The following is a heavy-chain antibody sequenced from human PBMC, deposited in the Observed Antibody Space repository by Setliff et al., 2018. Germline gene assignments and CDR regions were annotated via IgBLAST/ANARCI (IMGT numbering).Heavy chain of an antibody. D-gene: IGHD4-17*01. V-gene: IGHV4-39*07. J-gene: IGHJ3*02. CDR2: IYYDGRT. Sequence: SETLSLTCTVSGGSITSHSYYWAWIRQPPGKWLEWTGSIYYDGRTFSHPSLRSRVTVSVDTSKNHFSLKLTSVTAADTAMYYCARVYGENDLPDIWGQGTMVTVSS. CDR3: ARVYGENDLPDI. CDR1: GGSITSHSYY.